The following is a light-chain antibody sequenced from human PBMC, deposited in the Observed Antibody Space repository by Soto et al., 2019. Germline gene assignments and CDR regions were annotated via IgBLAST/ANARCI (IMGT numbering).Light chain of an antibody. CDR3: SSYTSSSPWV. CDR1: SNDVGGYNY. Sequence: SALTQPASVSGSPGQSITISCTGTSNDVGGYNYVSWYQQHPGKAPKLMIYEVSNRPSGVSNRFSGSKSGNTASLTISGLQAEDEADYHCSSYTSSSPWVFGGGTQLTVL. V-gene: IGLV2-14*01. CDR2: EVS. J-gene: IGLJ3*02.